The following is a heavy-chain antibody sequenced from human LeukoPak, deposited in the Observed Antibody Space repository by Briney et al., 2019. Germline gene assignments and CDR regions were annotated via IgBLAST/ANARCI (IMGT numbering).Heavy chain of an antibody. V-gene: IGHV1-69*04. CDR1: GGTFSSYA. J-gene: IGHJ4*02. D-gene: IGHD5-24*01. Sequence: ASVKVSCQASGGTFSSYAISWVRQAPGQGLEWMGRIIPILGIANYAQKFQGRVTITADKSTSTAYMELSSLRSKDTAVYYCARSIPERWLQLDDYWGQGTLVTVSS. CDR2: IIPILGIA. CDR3: ARSIPERWLQLDDY.